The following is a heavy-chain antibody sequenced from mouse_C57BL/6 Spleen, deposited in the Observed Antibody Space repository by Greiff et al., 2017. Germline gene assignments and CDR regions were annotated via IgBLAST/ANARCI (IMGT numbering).Heavy chain of an antibody. D-gene: IGHD2-3*01. J-gene: IGHJ3*01. CDR3: ARYPRYDGYYGFAY. CDR1: GYTFTDYN. Sequence: VQQQQSGPELVKPGASVKMSCKASGYTFTDYNMHWVKQSHGKSLEWIGDINHNNGGTSYNQKFKGKVTLTVNKSSSTAYMELRSLTSEDSAVYYCARYPRYDGYYGFAYWGQGTLVTVSA. V-gene: IGHV1-22*01. CDR2: INHNNGGT.